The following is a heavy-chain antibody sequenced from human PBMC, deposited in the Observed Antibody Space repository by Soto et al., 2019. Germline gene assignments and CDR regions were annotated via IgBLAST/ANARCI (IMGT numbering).Heavy chain of an antibody. CDR3: ARHPATDIVVVVAATSGMDV. V-gene: IGHV5-10-1*01. CDR2: IDPSDSYT. CDR1: GYSFTSYW. Sequence: LGESLKISCKGSGYSFTSYWISWVRQMPGKGLEWMGRIDPSDSYTNYSPSFQGHVTISADKSISTAYLQWSSLKASDTAMYYCARHPATDIVVVVAATSGMDVWGQGTTVTVSS. J-gene: IGHJ6*02. D-gene: IGHD2-15*01.